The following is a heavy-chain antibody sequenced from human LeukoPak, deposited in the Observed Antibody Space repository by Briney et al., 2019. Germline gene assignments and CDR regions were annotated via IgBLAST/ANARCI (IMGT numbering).Heavy chain of an antibody. CDR2: IIPIFGTA. CDR1: GGTFSSYA. J-gene: IGHJ4*02. D-gene: IGHD3-10*01. CDR3: ARARLKGLLFDY. Sequence: SVKVSCKASGGTFSSYAIRWGRQAPGQGPEWMGGIIPIFGTANYAQKFQGRVTITTDESTSTAYMELSSLRSEDTAVYYCARARLKGLLFDYWGQGTLVTVSS. V-gene: IGHV1-69*05.